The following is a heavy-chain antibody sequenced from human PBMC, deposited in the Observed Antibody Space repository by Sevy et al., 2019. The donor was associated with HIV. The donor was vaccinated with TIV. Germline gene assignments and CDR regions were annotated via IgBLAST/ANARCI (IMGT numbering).Heavy chain of an antibody. CDR2: ITSGTSFI. Sequence: GGSLRLSCAASGFTFSSYTMNWVRQIPGKVLEWVSSITSGTSFIYYADSMKGRFIISRDNAKNSLYLQMNSLRAEDTAVYYCARTASSLELPNPFDYWGQGTLVTVSS. J-gene: IGHJ4*02. CDR3: ARTASSLELPNPFDY. CDR1: GFTFSSYT. D-gene: IGHD1-7*01. V-gene: IGHV3-21*01.